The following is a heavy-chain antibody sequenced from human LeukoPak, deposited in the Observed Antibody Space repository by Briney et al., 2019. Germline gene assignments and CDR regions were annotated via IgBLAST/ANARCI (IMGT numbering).Heavy chain of an antibody. Sequence: GSLRLSCTGSGLTLSTAWMSWVRQAPGKGLEWVGRIKSKTEGGTTDYAAPVKGRFTISIDDSKNTLYLQMNSLTTGDTAVYYCAKYNIGWNFGSWGQGTLVTVSS. CDR2: IKSKTEGGTT. V-gene: IGHV3-15*01. CDR1: GLTLSTAW. D-gene: IGHD6-19*01. CDR3: AKYNIGWNFGS. J-gene: IGHJ4*02.